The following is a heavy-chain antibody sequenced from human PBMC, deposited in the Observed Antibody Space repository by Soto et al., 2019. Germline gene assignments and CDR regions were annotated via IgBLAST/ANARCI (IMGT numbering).Heavy chain of an antibody. V-gene: IGHV3-23*01. CDR2: VSGGGENT. D-gene: IGHD3-22*01. CDR1: TFAFSDHA. Sequence: EVQLLESGGGLVQPGGSLRLSCAASTFAFSDHAMSWLRQAPGKGLEWVSGVSGGGENTYYADSVKGRFTISRDNSKNTLFLHMNSPRVEDTAVYFCAKGTYYESDEGRFYFDHWGQGTLVSVSS. CDR3: AKGTYYESDEGRFYFDH. J-gene: IGHJ4*02.